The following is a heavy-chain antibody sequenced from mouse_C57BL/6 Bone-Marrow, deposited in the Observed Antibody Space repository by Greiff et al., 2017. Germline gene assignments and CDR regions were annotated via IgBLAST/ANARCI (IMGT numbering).Heavy chain of an antibody. CDR1: GYTFTSYW. CDR3: ASSTMVTTTGYYCDY. D-gene: IGHD2-2*01. CDR2: IYPGSGST. J-gene: IGHJ2*01. Sequence: QVQLQQPGAELVKPGASVKMSCKASGYTFTSYWITWVKQRPGQGLEWIGDIYPGSGSTNYNEKFKSKATLTVDTSSSTAYMQLSSLTSEDSAVYYCASSTMVTTTGYYCDYGGRGTTLTVTA. V-gene: IGHV1-55*01.